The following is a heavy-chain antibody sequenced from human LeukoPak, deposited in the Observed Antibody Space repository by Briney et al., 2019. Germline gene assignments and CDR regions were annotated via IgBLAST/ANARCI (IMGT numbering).Heavy chain of an antibody. CDR1: GGSFSGYY. J-gene: IGHJ4*02. CDR3: ARAARSSGWNY. V-gene: IGHV4-34*01. Sequence: SETLSLTCAVYGGSFSGYYWSWIRQPPGKGLERIGEINHSGSTNYNPSLKSRVTISVDTSKNQFSLKLSSVTAADTAVYYCARAARSSGWNYWGQGTLVTVSS. CDR2: INHSGST. D-gene: IGHD6-19*01.